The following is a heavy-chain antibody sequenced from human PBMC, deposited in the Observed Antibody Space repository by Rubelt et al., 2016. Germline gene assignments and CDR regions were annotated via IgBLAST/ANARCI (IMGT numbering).Heavy chain of an antibody. CDR2: IYYSGST. CDR3: ARRPYCGGDCYFFDY. V-gene: IGHV4-39*01. Sequence: QLQLQESGPGLVKPSETLSLTCTVSGGSIRSRSYYWGWIRQPPGKGLEWIGTIYYSGSTFYNPSLKSRVTISVDTSKNQSSLNRGSVTAADTAVLYWARRPYCGGDCYFFDYWGQGSLVTVSS. J-gene: IGHJ4*02. CDR1: GGSIRSRSYY. D-gene: IGHD2-21*01.